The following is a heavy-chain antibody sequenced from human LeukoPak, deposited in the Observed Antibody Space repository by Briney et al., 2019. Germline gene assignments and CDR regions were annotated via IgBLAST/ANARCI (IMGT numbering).Heavy chain of an antibody. CDR3: AKDAVDYFENSGGAFDY. J-gene: IGHJ4*02. Sequence: PGGSLRLPCEASGFTFSSYAIHWVRQAPGKGLQWVSVISGSGNDVFYADSVAGRFIISRDNSENKVYLEIHSMRAEDTAIYFCAKDAVDYFENSGGAFDYWGQGTLVTVSS. V-gene: IGHV3-23*01. D-gene: IGHD1-26*01. CDR1: GFTFSSYA. CDR2: ISGSGNDV.